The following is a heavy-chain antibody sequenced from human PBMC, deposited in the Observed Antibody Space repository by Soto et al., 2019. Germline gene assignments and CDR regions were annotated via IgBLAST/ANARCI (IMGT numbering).Heavy chain of an antibody. CDR1: GFTFSSYS. J-gene: IGHJ5*02. CDR3: ARDLRFSSSWFLIGWFDP. Sequence: LRLSCAASGFTFSSYSMNWVRQAPGKGLEWVSYISSSSSTIYYADSVKGRFTISRDNAKNSLYLQMNSLRAEDTAVYYCARDLRFSSSWFLIGWFDPWGQGTLVTAPQ. V-gene: IGHV3-48*01. D-gene: IGHD6-13*01. CDR2: ISSSSSTI.